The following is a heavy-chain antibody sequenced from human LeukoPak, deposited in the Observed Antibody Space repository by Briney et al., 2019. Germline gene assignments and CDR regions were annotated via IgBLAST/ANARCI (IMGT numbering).Heavy chain of an antibody. J-gene: IGHJ5*02. CDR2: INHSGST. Sequence: SETLSLTCAVYGGSFSGYYWSWIRQPPGKGLEWIGEINHSGSTNYNPSLKSRVTISVDTSKNQFSLKLSSVTAADTAVYYCARGLVGITVVRGVMANNWFDPWGQGTLVTVSS. CDR3: ARGLVGITVVRGVMANNWFDP. V-gene: IGHV4-34*01. CDR1: GGSFSGYY. D-gene: IGHD3-10*01.